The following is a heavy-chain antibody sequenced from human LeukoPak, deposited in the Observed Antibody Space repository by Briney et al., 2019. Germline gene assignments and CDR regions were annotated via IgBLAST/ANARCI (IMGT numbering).Heavy chain of an antibody. CDR3: ARTYTSSWSSWFDP. CDR2: IYYSGST. J-gene: IGHJ5*02. D-gene: IGHD6-13*01. Sequence: KPSETLSLTCTVSGGSISSSSYYWGWIRQPPGKGLGWIGSIYYSGSTSYNPSLKSRVTISVDTSKNQFSLKLSSVTAADTAVYFCARTYTSSWSSWFDPWGQGTLVTVSS. V-gene: IGHV4-39*01. CDR1: GGSISSSSYY.